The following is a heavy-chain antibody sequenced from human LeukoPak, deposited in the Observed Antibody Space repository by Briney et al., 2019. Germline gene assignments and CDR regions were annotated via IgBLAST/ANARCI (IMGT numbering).Heavy chain of an antibody. J-gene: IGHJ4*02. CDR1: GFTFSSYA. V-gene: IGHV3-23*01. CDR2: ISGSGGST. CDR3: AKAERGPVYGSGIYFDY. Sequence: GGSLRLSCAASGFTFSSYAMSWVRQAPGKGLEWVSAISGSGGSTYYADSVKGRFTISRGNSKNTLYLQMNSLRAEDTAVYYCAKAERGPVYGSGIYFDYWGQGTLVTVSS. D-gene: IGHD3-10*01.